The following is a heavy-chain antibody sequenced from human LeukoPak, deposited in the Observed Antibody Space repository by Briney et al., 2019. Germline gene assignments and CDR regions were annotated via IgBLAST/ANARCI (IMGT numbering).Heavy chain of an antibody. Sequence: SETLSLTCTVSGGSISSYYWSWIRQPPGKGLEWIGYIYYSGSTQYSPSLKSRVTISVDTSKNQFSLKLSSVTAADTTMYYCARGGDYDSSGYYYVHAFDIWGQGTMVTVSS. J-gene: IGHJ3*02. CDR1: GGSISSYY. CDR3: ARGGDYDSSGYYYVHAFDI. D-gene: IGHD3-22*01. V-gene: IGHV4-59*01. CDR2: IYYSGST.